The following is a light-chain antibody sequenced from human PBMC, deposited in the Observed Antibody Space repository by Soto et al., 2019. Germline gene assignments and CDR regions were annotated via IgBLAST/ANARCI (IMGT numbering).Light chain of an antibody. V-gene: IGLV2-23*01. CDR3: CSYARSSTVV. CDR1: SNDVGSFNL. Sequence: QSALTQPASVSGSPGQSITISCSGTSNDVGSFNLVSWYQQHPGKVPKLMIYEATKRPSGASNRFSGSKSGNTASMTISGLQAEDEADYYCCSYARSSTVVFGGGTKLTVL. CDR2: EAT. J-gene: IGLJ2*01.